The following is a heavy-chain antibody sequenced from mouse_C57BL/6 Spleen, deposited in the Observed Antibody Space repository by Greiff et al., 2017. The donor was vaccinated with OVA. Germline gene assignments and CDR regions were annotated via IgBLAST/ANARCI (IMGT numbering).Heavy chain of an antibody. D-gene: IGHD1-1*01. V-gene: IGHV1-80*01. CDR1: GYAFSSYW. CDR3: ARWGVYYGSSYGGDY. J-gene: IGHJ2*01. Sequence: VQLQQSGAELVKPGASVKISCKASGYAFSSYWMNWVKQRPGKGLEWIGQIYPGDGDTNYNGKFKGKATLTADKSSSTAYMQLSSLTSEDSAVYFCARWGVYYGSSYGGDYWGQGTTLTVSS. CDR2: IYPGDGDT.